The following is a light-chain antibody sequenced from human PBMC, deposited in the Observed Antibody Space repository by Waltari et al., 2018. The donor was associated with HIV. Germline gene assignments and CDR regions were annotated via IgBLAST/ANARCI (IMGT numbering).Light chain of an antibody. CDR3: GTWDTSLIAWI. Sequence: QSVLTQPPSVSATPGQKVTISCSGSSSNIATHYVSWYLHFPGTVPKVLIYDNHKRSSGIPDRFSGSKSGTSATLDISGLQTGDEAHYYCGTWDTSLIAWIFGTGTKVTVL. J-gene: IGLJ1*01. CDR1: SSNIATHY. V-gene: IGLV1-51*01. CDR2: DNH.